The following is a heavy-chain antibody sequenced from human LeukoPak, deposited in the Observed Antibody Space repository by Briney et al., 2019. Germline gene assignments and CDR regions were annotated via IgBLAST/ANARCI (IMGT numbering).Heavy chain of an antibody. CDR1: GFTFSTYE. CDR2: ISGSGGST. CDR3: AKDRGSAKSWYFDY. D-gene: IGHD3-10*01. Sequence: GGSLRLSCAASGFTFSTYEMNWVRQAPGKGLEWVSAISGSGGSTYYADSVKGRFTISRDNSKNTLYLQMNSLRAEDTAVYYCAKDRGSAKSWYFDYWGQGTLVTVSS. V-gene: IGHV3-23*01. J-gene: IGHJ4*02.